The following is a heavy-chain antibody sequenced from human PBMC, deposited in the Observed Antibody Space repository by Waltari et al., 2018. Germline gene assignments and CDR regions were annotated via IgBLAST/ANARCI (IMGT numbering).Heavy chain of an antibody. Sequence: QVQLQQWGAGLLSPSETLSLTCAVYGGPFSGYYWPWLRQPPGKGLEWIGEINHSGSTNYNPSLKSRVTISIDTPRNQFSLKLSSVTAADTAVYYCARGRGYSVVVRGVDTGFCWFDPWGQGTLVTVSS. V-gene: IGHV4-34*01. J-gene: IGHJ5*02. CDR2: INHSGST. CDR1: GGPFSGYY. D-gene: IGHD3-10*01. CDR3: ARGRGYSVVVRGVDTGFCWFDP.